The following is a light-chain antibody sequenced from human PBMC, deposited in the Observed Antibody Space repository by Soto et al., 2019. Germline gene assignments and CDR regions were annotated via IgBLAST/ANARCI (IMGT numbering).Light chain of an antibody. V-gene: IGKV3-15*01. CDR2: GIS. CDR1: QSVSRY. Sequence: EIVLTQSPATLSLSPGERATLSCRASQSVSRYLAWYQQKPDQAPRLLIYGISTRATGISGSFSGSGSGTEFTLTISSLQSEDFAVYYCQQYNRWPLTFGGGTKVDIK. J-gene: IGKJ4*01. CDR3: QQYNRWPLT.